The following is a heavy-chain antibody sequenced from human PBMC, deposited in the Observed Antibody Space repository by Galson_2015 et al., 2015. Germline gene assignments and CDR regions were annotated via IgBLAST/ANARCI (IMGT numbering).Heavy chain of an antibody. CDR2: INQDGSEK. V-gene: IGHV3-7*01. CDR1: GFTFSSYW. CDR3: AATYYDFWSGQAAFDI. D-gene: IGHD3-3*01. J-gene: IGHJ3*02. Sequence: SLRLSCAASGFTFSSYWMSWVRQAPGKGLEWVANINQDGSEKYYVDSVKGRFTISRDNAKNSLYLQMNSLRAEDTAVYYCAATYYDFWSGQAAFDIWGQGTMVTVSS.